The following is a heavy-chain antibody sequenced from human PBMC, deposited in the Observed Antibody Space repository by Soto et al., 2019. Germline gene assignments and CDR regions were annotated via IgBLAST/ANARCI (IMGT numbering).Heavy chain of an antibody. CDR3: ARYLYCDFWSTYYVTDPGYYYYMDV. CDR1: GFTLSSYS. J-gene: IGHJ6*03. CDR2: ISSSNSTI. V-gene: IGHV3-48*01. Sequence: EEQLVESGGGLAQPGGSLRLSCAASGFTLSSYSMNWVRQAPGKGLEWVSYISSSNSTIYYADSVKGRFTISRENAKNSVYLQMNSLRVEDTAVYYCARYLYCDFWSTYYVTDPGYYYYMDVWGKGTTVTVSS. D-gene: IGHD3-3*01.